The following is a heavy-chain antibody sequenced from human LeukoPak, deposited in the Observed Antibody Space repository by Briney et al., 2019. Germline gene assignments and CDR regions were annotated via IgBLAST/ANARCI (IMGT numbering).Heavy chain of an antibody. Sequence: GASVKVSFTASGYTFTSYGISWVRQAPGQGLEWMGWISAYNGNTNYAQKLQGRVTMTTDTSTSTAYMELRSLRSDDMAVYYCARGIVGATTSYYYYYMDVWGKGTTVTVSS. V-gene: IGHV1-18*03. J-gene: IGHJ6*03. CDR1: GYTFTSYG. D-gene: IGHD1-26*01. CDR3: ARGIVGATTSYYYYYMDV. CDR2: ISAYNGNT.